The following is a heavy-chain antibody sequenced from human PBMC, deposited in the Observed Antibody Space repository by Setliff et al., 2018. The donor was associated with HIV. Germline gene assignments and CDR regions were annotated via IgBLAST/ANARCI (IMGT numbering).Heavy chain of an antibody. Sequence: ASVKVSCKASGYTFTGYYMHWVRQAPGQGLEWMGRINPNSGGTNYAQKFQGRVTTTRDTSISTAYMELSRLRSDDTAVYYCARGFYCSSTSCCVRRAYYYYMDVWGKGTTVTVSS. V-gene: IGHV1-2*06. J-gene: IGHJ6*03. CDR1: GYTFTGYY. CDR3: ARGFYCSSTSCCVRRAYYYYMDV. D-gene: IGHD2-2*01. CDR2: INPNSGGT.